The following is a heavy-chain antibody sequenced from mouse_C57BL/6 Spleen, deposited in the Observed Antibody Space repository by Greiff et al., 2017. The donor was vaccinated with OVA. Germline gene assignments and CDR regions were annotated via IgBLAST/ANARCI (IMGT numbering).Heavy chain of an antibody. D-gene: IGHD1-1*02. CDR3: ARTDGWYYAMDY. J-gene: IGHJ4*01. Sequence: EVQLQESGPVLVKPGASVKMSCKASGYTFTDYYMNWVKQSHGKSLEWIGVINPYNGGTSYNQKFKGKATLTVDKSSSTAYMELNSLTSEDSAVYYCARTDGWYYAMDYWGQGTSVTVSS. CDR2: INPYNGGT. CDR1: GYTFTDYY. V-gene: IGHV1-19*01.